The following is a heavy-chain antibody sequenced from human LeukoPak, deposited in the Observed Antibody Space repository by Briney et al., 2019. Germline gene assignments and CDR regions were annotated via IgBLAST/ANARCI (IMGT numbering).Heavy chain of an antibody. CDR2: IYHSGST. CDR1: GGFISSSNW. J-gene: IGHJ4*02. CDR3: ARDYYGSGSTFDY. V-gene: IGHV4-4*02. D-gene: IGHD3-10*01. Sequence: SETLSLTCAVSGGFISSSNWWSWVRQPPGKGLEWIGEIYHSGSTNYNPSLKSRVTISVDKSKNQFSLKLSSVTATDTAVYYCARDYYGSGSTFDYWGQGTLVTVSS.